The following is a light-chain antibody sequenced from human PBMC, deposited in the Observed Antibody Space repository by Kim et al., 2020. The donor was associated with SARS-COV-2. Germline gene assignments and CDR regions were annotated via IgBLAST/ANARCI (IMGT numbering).Light chain of an antibody. CDR3: CSYAGSYTVWV. V-gene: IGLV2-11*01. J-gene: IGLJ3*02. CDR1: SSDVGGYNY. Sequence: QSVTISCTGASSDVGGYNYVSWYQQHPGKATKLMIYDVSKRPSGVPDRFSGSKSGNTASLTISGLQAEDEADYYCCSYAGSYTVWVFGGGTQLTVL. CDR2: DVS.